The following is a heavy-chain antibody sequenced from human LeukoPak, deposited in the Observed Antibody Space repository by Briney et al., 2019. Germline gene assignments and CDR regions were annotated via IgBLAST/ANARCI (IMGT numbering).Heavy chain of an antibody. CDR1: GFTFRSYG. Sequence: PGGSLRLSCAASGFTFRSYGMHWVRQAPGKGLEWVAFIRYDGSNKYYADSVKGRFTISRDNSKNTLYLQMNSLRAEDTAVYYCAKRNPHISGTTKYHYYYYMDVWGKGTTVTISS. V-gene: IGHV3-30*02. D-gene: IGHD1-20*01. CDR2: IRYDGSNK. J-gene: IGHJ6*03. CDR3: AKRNPHISGTTKYHYYYYMDV.